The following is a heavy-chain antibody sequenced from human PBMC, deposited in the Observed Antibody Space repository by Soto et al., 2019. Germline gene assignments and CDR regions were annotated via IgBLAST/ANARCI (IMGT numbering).Heavy chain of an antibody. V-gene: IGHV3-30-3*01. Sequence: GGSLRLSCASSGFTFSSYAMHWVRQAPGKGLEWVAVISYDGSNKYYADSVKGRFTISRDNSKNTLYLQMNSLRAEDTAVYYCARGDRYYYDSSGSWYWGQGTLVTVSS. D-gene: IGHD3-22*01. J-gene: IGHJ4*02. CDR2: ISYDGSNK. CDR3: ARGDRYYYDSSGSWY. CDR1: GFTFSSYA.